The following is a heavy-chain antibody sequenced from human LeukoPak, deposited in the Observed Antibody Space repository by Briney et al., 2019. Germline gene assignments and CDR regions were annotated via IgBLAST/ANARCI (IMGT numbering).Heavy chain of an antibody. J-gene: IGHJ4*02. V-gene: IGHV5-51*01. CDR2: IYPDDSDT. CDR1: EYSFPNYC. CDR3: AIGRGGQQLGDF. Sequence: GESLKISCKHSEYSFPNYCVGWVRQMPGKGLEWMGIIYPDDSDTRYSPSFQGRVTISADKSINTAYLEWSSLKASDTATYYCAIGRGGQQLGDFWGQGTLVTASS. D-gene: IGHD6-13*01.